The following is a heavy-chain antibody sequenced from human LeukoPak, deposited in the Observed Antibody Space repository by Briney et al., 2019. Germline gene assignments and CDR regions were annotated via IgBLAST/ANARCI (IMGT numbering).Heavy chain of an antibody. D-gene: IGHD5-18*01. V-gene: IGHV3-23*01. J-gene: IGHJ5*02. CDR1: GFTFSSYA. CDR2: ISDSYGST. CDR3: AKDRHLRWIQLWSPEFDP. Sequence: GGSLRLSCAASGFTFSSYAMSWVRQAPGKGLEWVSAISDSYGSTYYIDSVKGRFTISRDNSKNTLYLKMNSLRAEDTAVYYCAKDRHLRWIQLWSPEFDPWGQGTLVTVSS.